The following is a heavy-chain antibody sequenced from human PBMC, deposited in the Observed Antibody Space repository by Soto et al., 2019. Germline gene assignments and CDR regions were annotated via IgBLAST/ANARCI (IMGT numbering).Heavy chain of an antibody. CDR1: GGTFSSYA. D-gene: IGHD4-17*01. V-gene: IGHV1-69*01. J-gene: IGHJ4*02. Sequence: QVQLVQSGAEVKKPGSSVKVSCKASGGTFSSYAISRVRQAPGQGLEWMGGIIPIFGTANYAQKFQGRVTITADESTSTAYMELSSLRSEDTAVYYCARIPNRDYEGPFDYWGQGTLVTVSS. CDR3: ARIPNRDYEGPFDY. CDR2: IIPIFGTA.